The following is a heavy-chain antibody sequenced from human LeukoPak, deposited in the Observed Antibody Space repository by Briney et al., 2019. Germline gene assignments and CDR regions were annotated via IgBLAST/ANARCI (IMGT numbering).Heavy chain of an antibody. V-gene: IGHV4-4*02. Sequence: SSETLSLTCTVSGGSISSSNWWSWVRQPPGKGLEWIGEIYHSGSTNYNPSLKSRVTISVDKSKNQFSLKLSSVTAADTAVYYCARQSVAGLYFDYWGQGTLVTVSS. CDR3: ARQSVAGLYFDY. J-gene: IGHJ4*02. CDR2: IYHSGST. D-gene: IGHD6-19*01. CDR1: GGSISSSNW.